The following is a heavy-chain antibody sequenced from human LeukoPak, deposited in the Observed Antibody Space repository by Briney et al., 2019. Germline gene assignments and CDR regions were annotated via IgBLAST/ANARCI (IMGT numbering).Heavy chain of an antibody. V-gene: IGHV1-3*01. CDR3: ARDLYGPTYNDY. CDR1: GGTFSSYA. Sequence: GASVKVSCKASGGTFSSYAMHWVRQAPGQRLEWMGWINAGNGNTKYSQKFQGRVTITRDTSASTAYMELSSLRSEDTAVYYCARDLYGPTYNDYWGQGTLVTVSS. J-gene: IGHJ4*02. CDR2: INAGNGNT. D-gene: IGHD1-14*01.